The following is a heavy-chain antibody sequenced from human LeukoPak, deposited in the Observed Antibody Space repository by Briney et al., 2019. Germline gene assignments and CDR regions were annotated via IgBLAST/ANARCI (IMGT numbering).Heavy chain of an antibody. J-gene: IGHJ5*02. Sequence: SETLSLTCSVSGGSISSNSYYWGWVRQPPGKGLEWIGSIYYTGTYYNPSLKSRATISVDTSKNQFSLKLKSVTAADTAVYYCARDGGARSFTNGLNWFDPWGQGILVTVSS. CDR2: IYYTGT. D-gene: IGHD2-8*01. V-gene: IGHV4-39*07. CDR3: ARDGGARSFTNGLNWFDP. CDR1: GGSISSNSYY.